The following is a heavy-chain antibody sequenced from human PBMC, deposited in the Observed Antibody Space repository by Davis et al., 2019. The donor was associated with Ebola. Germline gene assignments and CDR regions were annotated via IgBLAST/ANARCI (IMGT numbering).Heavy chain of an antibody. CDR2: MYYSGST. D-gene: IGHD6-13*01. CDR3: ARIAAAGPYYFDY. J-gene: IGHJ4*02. CDR1: GGSISSYY. Sequence: MPSETLSLTCTVSGGSISSYYWSRIRQPPGKGLEWIGYMYYSGSTNYNPSLKSRVTISVDTSKNQFSLKLSSVTAADTAVYYCARIAAAGPYYFDYWGQGTLVTVSS. V-gene: IGHV4-59*01.